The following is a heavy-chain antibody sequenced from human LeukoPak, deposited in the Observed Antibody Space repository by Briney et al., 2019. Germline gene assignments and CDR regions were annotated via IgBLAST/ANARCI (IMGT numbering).Heavy chain of an antibody. Sequence: ASVKVSCKASGYDFSRYDINWVRLAPGQGLEWMGWMNPNNGDTDYAQNFQGRVTMTRDTSMSTAYMELSRLRSDDTAVYYCAREIAARKGYFDYWGQGTLVTVSS. D-gene: IGHD1-14*01. CDR2: MNPNNGDT. J-gene: IGHJ4*02. V-gene: IGHV1-8*01. CDR1: GYDFSRYD. CDR3: AREIAARKGYFDY.